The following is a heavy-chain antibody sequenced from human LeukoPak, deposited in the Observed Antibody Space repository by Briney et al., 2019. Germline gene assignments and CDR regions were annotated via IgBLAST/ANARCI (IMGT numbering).Heavy chain of an antibody. V-gene: IGHV3-21*01. Sequence: PGGSLRLSCAASGFAFRTFRMSWVRQAPGKGLEWVSHITSSSKDIYYADSVKDRFTISRDNAKNSLYLQMNSLRAEDTAVYYCARDEVLNFYYQYIEVWGKGTTVTVSS. CDR3: ARDEVLNFYYQYIEV. J-gene: IGHJ6*03. CDR1: GFAFRTFR. CDR2: ITSSSKDI.